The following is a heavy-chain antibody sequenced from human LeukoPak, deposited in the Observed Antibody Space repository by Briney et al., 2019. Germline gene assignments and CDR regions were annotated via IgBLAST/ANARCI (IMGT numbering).Heavy chain of an antibody. CDR1: GYTFTGYY. CDR2: INPNSGGT. J-gene: IGHJ3*02. D-gene: IGHD6-13*01. Sequence: ASVKVSCKASGYTFTGYYMHWVRQAPGQGLEWMGRINPNSGGTNYAQKFQGRVTMTRDTSISTAYMGLSRLRSDDTAVYYCASYRIAAAGTGAFDIWGQGTMVTVSS. CDR3: ASYRIAAAGTGAFDI. V-gene: IGHV1-2*06.